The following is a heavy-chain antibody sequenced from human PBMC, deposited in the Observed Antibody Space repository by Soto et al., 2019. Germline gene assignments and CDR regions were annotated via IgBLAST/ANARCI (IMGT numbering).Heavy chain of an antibody. CDR2: IIPIFGTA. CDR3: ARYRAPKNAFDI. J-gene: IGHJ3*02. D-gene: IGHD1-26*01. CDR1: GGTFSSYA. V-gene: IGHV1-69*13. Sequence: ASVKVSCKASGGTFSSYAISWVRQAPGQGLEWMGGIIPIFGTANYAQKFQGRVTITADESTSTAYMELSSLRSEDTAVYYCARYRAPKNAFDIWGQGTMVTVSS.